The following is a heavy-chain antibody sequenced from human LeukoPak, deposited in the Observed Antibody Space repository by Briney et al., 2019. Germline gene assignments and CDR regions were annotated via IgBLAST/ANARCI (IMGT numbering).Heavy chain of an antibody. CDR2: IIPIFGTA. Sequence: SVKVSCKASGGTVSSYAISWLRQAPGQGLEWMGGIIPIFGTANYAQKFQGRVTITADESTSTPYMVLSTLRSEDTAVYSCATYTAMVTGTFDSWGQGTLVTVSS. J-gene: IGHJ4*02. V-gene: IGHV1-69*13. CDR3: ATYTAMVTGTFDS. CDR1: GGTVSSYA. D-gene: IGHD5-18*01.